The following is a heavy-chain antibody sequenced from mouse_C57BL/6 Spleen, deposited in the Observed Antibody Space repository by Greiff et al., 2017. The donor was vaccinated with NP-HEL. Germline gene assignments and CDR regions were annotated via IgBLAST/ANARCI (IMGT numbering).Heavy chain of an antibody. D-gene: IGHD2-4*01. J-gene: IGHJ4*01. CDR2: IYPGSGST. V-gene: IGHV1-55*01. CDR3: ARRNYDLRGAMDY. CDR1: GYTFTSYW. Sequence: QVQLQQPGAELVKPGASVKMSCKASGYTFTSYWITWVKQRPGQGLEWIGDIYPGSGSTNYNEKFKSKATLTVDTSSSTAYMQLSSLTSEDSAVYYCARRNYDLRGAMDYWGQGTSVTVSS.